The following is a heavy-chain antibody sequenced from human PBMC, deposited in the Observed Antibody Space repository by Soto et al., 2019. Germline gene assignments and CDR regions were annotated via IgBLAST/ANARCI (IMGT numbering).Heavy chain of an antibody. CDR1: GFTFSSDS. Sequence: EVQLVESGGGLVKPGGSLRLSCAASGFTFSSDSVNWVRQAPGKGLEWGSSISSSSSYIYYADSLKGRFTISRDNAKNSLYLQMNSLRAEDTAVYYCARGYHYYDSSGYDKWDAFAIWGQGTMVTVSS. CDR3: ARGYHYYDSSGYDKWDAFAI. J-gene: IGHJ3*02. D-gene: IGHD3-22*01. CDR2: ISSSSSYI. V-gene: IGHV3-21*01.